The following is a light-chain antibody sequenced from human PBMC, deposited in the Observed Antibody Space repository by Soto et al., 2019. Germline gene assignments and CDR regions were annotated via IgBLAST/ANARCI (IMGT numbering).Light chain of an antibody. CDR1: QTVGFR. Sequence: EIALTQSPATLYASAGERATLSWRASQTVGFRLAWYQHKPGQAPRVVIYEASNRTAGVPGRFSVSGSGTAFTLTLTRLETEDFPFYDGHQRQRWTRTFCQGTKVDNK. CDR2: EAS. CDR3: HQRQRWTRT. V-gene: IGKV3-11*01. J-gene: IGKJ1*01.